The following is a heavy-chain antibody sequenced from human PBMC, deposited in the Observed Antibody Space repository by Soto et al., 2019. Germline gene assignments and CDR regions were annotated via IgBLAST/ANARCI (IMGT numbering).Heavy chain of an antibody. CDR2: INPNSGGT. D-gene: IGHD2-2*01. CDR3: AKDPNIVVVPAATGGMDV. V-gene: IGHV1-2*02. J-gene: IGHJ6*02. Sequence: ASVKVSCKASGYTFTDYYMHWVRQAPGQGLEWMGWINPNSGGTNYARKFQGRVTMTRATSISTAYMELSSLRSDDTALYYCAKDPNIVVVPAATGGMDVWGQGTTVTVSS. CDR1: GYTFTDYY.